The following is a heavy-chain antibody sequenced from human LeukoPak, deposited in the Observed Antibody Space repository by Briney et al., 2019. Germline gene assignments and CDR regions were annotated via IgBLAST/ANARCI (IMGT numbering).Heavy chain of an antibody. D-gene: IGHD1-26*01. J-gene: IGHJ3*02. V-gene: IGHV3-74*01. Sequence: GGSLRLSCAASGFTFSSYWMHWVRQAPGKGLVWVSRIDTDGTRTTYADSVKGRFTISRDNAKNTLYLQMNRLRAEDTAVYYCAREGIVGATTDAFDIWGQGTMVTVSS. CDR3: AREGIVGATTDAFDI. CDR1: GFTFSSYW. CDR2: IDTDGTRT.